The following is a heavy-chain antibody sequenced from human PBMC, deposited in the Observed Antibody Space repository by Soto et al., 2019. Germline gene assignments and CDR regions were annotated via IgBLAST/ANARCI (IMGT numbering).Heavy chain of an antibody. CDR3: ARHFNGDYDGGKGP. CDR1: GYTLTELS. CDR2: ISAYNGNT. J-gene: IGHJ5*02. D-gene: IGHD4-17*01. V-gene: IGHV1-18*01. Sequence: ASVKVSCKVSGYTLTELSMHWVRQAPGKGLEWMGWISAYNGNTNYAQKLQGRVTMTTDTSTSTAYMELRSLRSDDTAVYYCARHFNGDYDGGKGPWGQGTLVTVSS.